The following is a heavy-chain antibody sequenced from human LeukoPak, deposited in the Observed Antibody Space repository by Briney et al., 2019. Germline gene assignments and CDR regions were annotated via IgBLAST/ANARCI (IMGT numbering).Heavy chain of an antibody. CDR1: GGSISSYY. CDR2: IYTSGST. CDR3: ATSNYYGSGSYYNEEY. Sequence: SETLSLTCTVSGGSISSYYWSWIRQPAGKGLEWIGRIYTSGSTNYNPSLKSRVTMSVDTSKNQFSLKLSSVTAADTAVYYCATSNYYGSGSYYNEEYWGQGTLVTVSS. V-gene: IGHV4-4*07. J-gene: IGHJ4*02. D-gene: IGHD3-10*01.